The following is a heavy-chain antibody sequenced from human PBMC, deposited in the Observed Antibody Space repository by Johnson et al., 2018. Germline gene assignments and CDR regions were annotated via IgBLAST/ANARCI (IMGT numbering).Heavy chain of an antibody. CDR3: VKDADGSSYFDR. Sequence: EVQLVESGGVVVRPGGSLRLSCAGSDFTFGDYMMHWVRHAPGKAPEWVSQITWDAISSFYSDSVKGRFTISRYNSKNALYLQMNSLTTEDTALYFCVKDADGSSYFDRWGQGTLVTVSS. D-gene: IGHD1-1*01. CDR2: ITWDAISS. V-gene: IGHV3-43*01. CDR1: DFTFGDYM. J-gene: IGHJ4*02.